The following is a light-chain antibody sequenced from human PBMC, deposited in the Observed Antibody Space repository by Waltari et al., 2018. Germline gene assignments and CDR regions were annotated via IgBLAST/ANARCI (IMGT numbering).Light chain of an antibody. J-gene: IGLJ2*01. CDR2: QDR. CDR1: KLGSKY. CDR3: QTWDSNTDVF. V-gene: IGLV3-1*01. Sequence: SYELTQPPSVSVSPGQTARITRSGTKLGSKYTSWYPRKPGQSPVLVIYQDRKRPPGLPERFSGSSSADMAALTISDTQPADEADYFCQTWDSNTDVFFGGGTTLTVI.